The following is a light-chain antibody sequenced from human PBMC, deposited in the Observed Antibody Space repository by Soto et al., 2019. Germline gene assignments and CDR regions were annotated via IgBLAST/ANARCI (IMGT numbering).Light chain of an antibody. CDR1: QNVNNR. J-gene: IGKJ1*01. Sequence: EIVMTQSPAMLSVSPGERATLSCRASQNVNNRLAWYQQKAGQPPRLLIYGASTRATGIPARFSGSGSGTEFTLTISSLQSEDCAVYYCQHFNSGPLLFGQGTKVEIK. CDR3: QHFNSGPLL. V-gene: IGKV3-15*01. CDR2: GAS.